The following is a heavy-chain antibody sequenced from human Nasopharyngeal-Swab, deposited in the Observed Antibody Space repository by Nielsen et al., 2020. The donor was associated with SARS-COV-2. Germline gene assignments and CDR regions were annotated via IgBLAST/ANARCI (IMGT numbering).Heavy chain of an antibody. Sequence: VRQAPGKGLDWVSSISGSGVTYHADSVKGRFNISRDISKNTLYLQMNSLRAEDTAVYYCVRDTPAMFAYWGQGMLVTVSS. CDR2: ISGSGVT. CDR3: VRDTPAMFAY. J-gene: IGHJ4*02. V-gene: IGHV3-23*01.